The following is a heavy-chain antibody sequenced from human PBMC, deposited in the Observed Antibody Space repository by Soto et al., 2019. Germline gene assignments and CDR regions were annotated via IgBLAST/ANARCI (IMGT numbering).Heavy chain of an antibody. J-gene: IGHJ4*02. CDR2: INHSGST. CDR3: ARAMGGRDDVDY. V-gene: IGHV4-34*01. D-gene: IGHD3-16*01. Sequence: QVQLQQWGAGLLKPSETLSLTCAVYGGSFSGYYWSWIRQPPGKGLEWIGEINHSGSTNYNPSLKSRVTISVDTSKNQFSLKLSSVTAEDTAVYYCARAMGGRDDVDYWGQGTLVTVSS. CDR1: GGSFSGYY.